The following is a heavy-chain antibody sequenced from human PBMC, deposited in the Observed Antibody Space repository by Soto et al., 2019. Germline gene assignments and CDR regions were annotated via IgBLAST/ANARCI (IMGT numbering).Heavy chain of an antibody. CDR1: GFTFSIYW. V-gene: IGHV3-74*01. CDR3: RRVSGSVSGMDV. Sequence: EVQLVESGGGLVQPGGSLRLSCAASGFTFSIYWMHWVRQAPGKGPVWVSRIDNAGSSARYAESVKGRFTISRDNAKNTVNLQMNTLRAEDTAVYYCRRVSGSVSGMDVWGQGTTVTVPS. J-gene: IGHJ6*02. D-gene: IGHD1-26*01. CDR2: IDNAGSSA.